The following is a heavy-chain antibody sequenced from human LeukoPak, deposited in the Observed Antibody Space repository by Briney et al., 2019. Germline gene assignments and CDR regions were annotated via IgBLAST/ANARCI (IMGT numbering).Heavy chain of an antibody. J-gene: IGHJ4*02. Sequence: GGSLRLSCAASGFNFNNYWMSWLRQAPGKGLEWVAHIKSETNGGTADYAAAVEGRFTISRDDSKNTSYLQMNSLKIEDTAVYSCTTNPGSWGDFWGQGSLVTVSS. D-gene: IGHD2-15*01. CDR2: IKSETNGGTA. CDR1: GFNFNNYW. V-gene: IGHV3-15*01. CDR3: TTNPGSWGDF.